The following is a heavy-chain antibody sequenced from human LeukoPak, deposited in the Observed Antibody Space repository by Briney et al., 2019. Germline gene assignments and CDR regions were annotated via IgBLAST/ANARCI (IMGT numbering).Heavy chain of an antibody. CDR1: GGSFSGYY. J-gene: IGHJ4*02. D-gene: IGHD6-6*01. Sequence: PSETLSLTCAVYGGSFSGYYWSWIRQPPGKGLEWIGEINHSGSTNYNPSLKSRVTISVDTSKNQFSLKLSSVTAADTAVYYRARGLSIAARRDAGRYFDYWGQGTLVTVSS. V-gene: IGHV4-34*01. CDR2: INHSGST. CDR3: ARGLSIAARRDAGRYFDY.